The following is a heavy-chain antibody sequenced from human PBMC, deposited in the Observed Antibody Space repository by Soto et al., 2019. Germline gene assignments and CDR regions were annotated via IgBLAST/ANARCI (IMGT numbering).Heavy chain of an antibody. D-gene: IGHD2-15*01. V-gene: IGHV1-69*06. CDR3: ARRDSGGFFRFFDS. J-gene: IGHJ4*02. CDR2: TGSGTGPG. CDR1: GGSLSTNP. Sequence: ASVKVSCKASGGSLSTNPISWVRQAPGQGLEWMGGTGSGTGPGNNAQKFQGRLTVTADKSTSTVYMELTNLSSEDTAVYYCARRDSGGFFRFFDSWGQGTLVTVSS.